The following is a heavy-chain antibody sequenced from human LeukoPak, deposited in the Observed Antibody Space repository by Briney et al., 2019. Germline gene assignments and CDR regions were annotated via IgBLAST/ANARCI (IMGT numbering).Heavy chain of an antibody. CDR1: GFTFSSYA. CDR3: AKKQWLGSRIDY. V-gene: IGHV3-23*01. Sequence: GGSLRLSCAASGFTFSSYAMSWVRQAPGKGLEWVSAISGSGGSTYYADSVKGQFTISRDNSKNTLYLQMNSLRAEDTAVYYCAKKQWLGSRIDYWGQGTLVTVSS. J-gene: IGHJ4*02. D-gene: IGHD6-19*01. CDR2: ISGSGGST.